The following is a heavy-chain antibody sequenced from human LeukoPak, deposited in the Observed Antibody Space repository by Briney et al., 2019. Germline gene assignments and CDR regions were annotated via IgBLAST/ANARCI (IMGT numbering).Heavy chain of an antibody. D-gene: IGHD5-12*01. CDR2: IYHSGST. J-gene: IGHJ4*02. V-gene: IGHV4-59*01. Sequence: SETLSLTCTVAGGSISSYYWGWIRQPPGKGLEWIGYIYHSGSTKYNPSLKSRVTISVDTSKNQFSLKLSSVTAADTAVYYCARDGYSGNDGLWGQGTLVTVSS. CDR3: ARDGYSGNDGL. CDR1: GGSISSYY.